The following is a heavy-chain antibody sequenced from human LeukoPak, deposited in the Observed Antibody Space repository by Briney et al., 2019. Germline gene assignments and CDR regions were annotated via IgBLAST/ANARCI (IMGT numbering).Heavy chain of an antibody. CDR1: GFTFRSYW. CDR2: IKQDGSEK. CDR3: ARGQYLYYDSRDCIGVDV. V-gene: IGHV3-7*01. J-gene: IGHJ6*02. Sequence: GGSLRLSFAASGFTFRSYWMRWVGQAPGKGLEWVANIKQDGSEKYYVDSVKGRFTISRDNAKNSLYLQMNSLRAEDTAVYYCARGQYLYYDSRDCIGVDVWGQGTTVTVSS. D-gene: IGHD3-22*01.